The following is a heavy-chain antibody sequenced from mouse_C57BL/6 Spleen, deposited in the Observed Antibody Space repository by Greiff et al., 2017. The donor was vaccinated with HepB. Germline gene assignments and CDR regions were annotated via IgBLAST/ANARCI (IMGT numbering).Heavy chain of an antibody. CDR3: ADSNYVRSWLAY. D-gene: IGHD2-5*01. CDR1: GFNIKDYY. Sequence: VQLKQSGAELVKPGASVKLSCTASGFNIKDYYMHWVKQRTEQGLEWIGRIDPEDGETKYAPKFQGKATITADTSSNTAYLQLSSLTSEDTAVYYCADSNYVRSWLAYWGQGTLVTVSA. CDR2: IDPEDGET. J-gene: IGHJ3*01. V-gene: IGHV14-2*01.